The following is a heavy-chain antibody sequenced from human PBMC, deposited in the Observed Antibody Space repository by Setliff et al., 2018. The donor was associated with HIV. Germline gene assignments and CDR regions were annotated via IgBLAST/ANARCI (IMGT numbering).Heavy chain of an antibody. V-gene: IGHV1-24*01. J-gene: IGHJ4*02. D-gene: IGHD5-12*01. Sequence: ASVKVSCKVSGYTLTELSMHWVRQAPGKGLEWMGGSGPEDNKIVYAQKFQGRVTTTEDTSTDTAYMELSSLRPEDTAVYYCATRIRDGHRGYGYFDFWGQGTLVTVSS. CDR1: GYTLTELS. CDR3: ATRIRDGHRGYGYFDF. CDR2: SGPEDNKI.